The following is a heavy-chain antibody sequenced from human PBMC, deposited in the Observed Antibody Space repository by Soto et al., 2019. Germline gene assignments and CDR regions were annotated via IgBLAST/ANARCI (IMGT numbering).Heavy chain of an antibody. CDR3: AIADYGDDDY. D-gene: IGHD4-17*01. Sequence: QLQLVQSGAEAKKPGASVKVSCKASGYTFPTSTISWVRQAPGQGLEWMGWIKAYSGNTNYAQKLQGRVTMTTDTSTNTDNMELRSLTTDDTAIYYCAIADYGDDDYWGQGTLVTVSS. J-gene: IGHJ4*02. V-gene: IGHV1-18*01. CDR1: GYTFPTST. CDR2: IKAYSGNT.